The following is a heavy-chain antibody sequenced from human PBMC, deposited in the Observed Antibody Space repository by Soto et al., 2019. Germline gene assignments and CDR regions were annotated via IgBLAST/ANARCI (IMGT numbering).Heavy chain of an antibody. CDR2: IYWDDDK. Sequence: QITLKESGPTLVKPTQTLTLTCTFSGFSLISSGVGVGWIRQPPGKALEWLTFIYWDDDKRYSPSLKSRLTITKDASKNQVLLTLTNMDPVDSAAYYCERHVVAGIIYYFDSWGQGTLLTVSS. CDR3: ERHVVAGIIYYFDS. J-gene: IGHJ4*02. D-gene: IGHD2-15*01. V-gene: IGHV2-5*02. CDR1: GFSLISSGVG.